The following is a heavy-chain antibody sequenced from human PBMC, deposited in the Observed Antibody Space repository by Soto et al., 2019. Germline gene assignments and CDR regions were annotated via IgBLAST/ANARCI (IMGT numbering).Heavy chain of an antibody. Sequence: SETLSLTCAVSGGSISSSNWWSWVRQPPGKGLEWIGSIYYSGSTYYNPSLKSRVTISVDTSKNQFSLKLSSVTAADTAVYYCARRVSGWTFDYWGQGTLVTVSS. CDR3: ARRVSGWTFDY. V-gene: IGHV4-39*01. CDR1: GGSISSSNW. CDR2: IYYSGST. J-gene: IGHJ4*02. D-gene: IGHD6-19*01.